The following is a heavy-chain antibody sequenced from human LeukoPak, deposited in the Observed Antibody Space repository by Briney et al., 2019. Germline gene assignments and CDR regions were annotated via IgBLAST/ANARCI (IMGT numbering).Heavy chain of an antibody. Sequence: SETLSLTCSVSGGSIGTYYWSWIRQPPGKGLEWIGYIYYSGSTNYNPSLKSRVTISVDTSKNQFSLKLSSVTAADTAVYYCARARYSYGLFDYWGQGTLVTVSS. CDR1: GGSIGTYY. D-gene: IGHD5-18*01. V-gene: IGHV4-59*01. CDR2: IYYSGST. CDR3: ARARYSYGLFDY. J-gene: IGHJ4*02.